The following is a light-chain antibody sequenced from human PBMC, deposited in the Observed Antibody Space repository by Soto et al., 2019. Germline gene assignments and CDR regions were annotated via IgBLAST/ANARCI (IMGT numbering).Light chain of an antibody. CDR2: GNS. CDR3: QSYDSGLGVV. Sequence: QSVLTQPPSVSGAPGQRVTISCTGSSSNIGAGYDVHWYQQLPGTAPKLLIYGNSNRPSGVPDRFSGSNSGASAALAITGVQAEDDAAYYCQSYDSGLGVVFGGGTKLTVL. J-gene: IGLJ2*01. CDR1: SSNIGAGYD. V-gene: IGLV1-40*01.